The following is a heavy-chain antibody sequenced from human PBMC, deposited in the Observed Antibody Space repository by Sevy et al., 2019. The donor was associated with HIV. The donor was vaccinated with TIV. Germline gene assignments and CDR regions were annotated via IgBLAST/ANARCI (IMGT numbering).Heavy chain of an antibody. V-gene: IGHV3-21*01. CDR3: AREGTTGSTSDY. J-gene: IGHJ4*02. Sequence: GGSLRLSCAASGFTFSSYSMNWVRQAPGKGLEWVSSISSSSSYIYYADSVKGRFTISRDNAKNSLYLQMNSLRAEDTAMYYCAREGTTGSTSDYWGQGTLVTVSS. D-gene: IGHD1-1*01. CDR1: GFTFSSYS. CDR2: ISSSSSYI.